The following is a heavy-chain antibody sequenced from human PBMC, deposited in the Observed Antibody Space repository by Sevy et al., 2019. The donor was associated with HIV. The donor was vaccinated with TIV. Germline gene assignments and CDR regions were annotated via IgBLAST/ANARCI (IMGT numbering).Heavy chain of an antibody. J-gene: IGHJ4*02. V-gene: IGHV3-30*18. CDR3: ANDQGVTTLFLLFDY. CDR2: ILYDGSNK. CDR1: GFTFSNYD. D-gene: IGHD4-17*01. Sequence: GGSLRLSCAASGFTFSNYDMYWVRQAPGTGLEWVAVILYDGSNKYYADSVKGRFTNSRDNSKNTLYLQMNSLRAEDSAIYYCANDQGVTTLFLLFDYWGQRTLVTVSS.